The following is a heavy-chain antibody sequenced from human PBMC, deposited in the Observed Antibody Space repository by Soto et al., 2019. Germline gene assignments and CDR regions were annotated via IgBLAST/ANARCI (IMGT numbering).Heavy chain of an antibody. CDR3: WRDRSIFGSGSPTNYYYGMDV. V-gene: IGHV3-33*01. CDR1: GFTFSSYG. J-gene: IGHJ6*04. D-gene: IGHD3-3*02. CDR2: IWYDGHSE. Sequence: QEQLVESGGGAVQPGRSLRLACAASGFTFSSYGIHWVRQAPGKGLEWVARIWYDGHSEFYADCVKGRFTISRDDSKNTLYLQLNSLRAEDTAVYYCWRDRSIFGSGSPTNYYYGMDVWGKGTTVTVSS.